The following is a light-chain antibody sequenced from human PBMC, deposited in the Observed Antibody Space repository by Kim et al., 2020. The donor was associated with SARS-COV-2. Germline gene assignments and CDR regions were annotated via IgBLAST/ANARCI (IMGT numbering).Light chain of an antibody. CDR1: QSISSY. CDR3: QQSYRTPT. Sequence: SASVGDRVTITCRASQSISSYLNWYQQRPGKAPNLLIYAASSLQSGVPSRFSGSGSGTDFTLTIRSLQPEDFATYYCQQSYRTPTFGQGTKVDIK. J-gene: IGKJ1*01. V-gene: IGKV1-39*01. CDR2: AAS.